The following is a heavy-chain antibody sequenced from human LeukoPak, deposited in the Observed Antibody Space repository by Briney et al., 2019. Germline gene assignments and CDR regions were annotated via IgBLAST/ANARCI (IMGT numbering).Heavy chain of an antibody. CDR1: GFTFSSYG. CDR3: ARGEQLVLVY. J-gene: IGHJ4*02. Sequence: GGSLRLSCAASGFTFSSYGMHWVRQAPGKGLEWVAVISYDGSNKYYADSVKGRFTISRDNSKNTLYLQMNSLRAEDTAVYYCARGEQLVLVYWGQGTLVTVSS. V-gene: IGHV3-30*03. D-gene: IGHD6-13*01. CDR2: ISYDGSNK.